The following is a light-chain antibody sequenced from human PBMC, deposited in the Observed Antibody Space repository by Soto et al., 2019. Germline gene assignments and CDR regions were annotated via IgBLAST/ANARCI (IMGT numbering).Light chain of an antibody. CDR1: QSVLYSSNNKNY. J-gene: IGKJ4*01. V-gene: IGKV4-1*01. Sequence: DIVMTQSPDSLAVSLGERATINCKSSQSVLYSSNNKNYLAWYQLKPGQPPKLLIYWASTRESGVPERFSGRESGTDFTLTSSSLQAEDVAIYYCQQYYTTPLTFGGGTRVEIK. CDR3: QQYYTTPLT. CDR2: WAS.